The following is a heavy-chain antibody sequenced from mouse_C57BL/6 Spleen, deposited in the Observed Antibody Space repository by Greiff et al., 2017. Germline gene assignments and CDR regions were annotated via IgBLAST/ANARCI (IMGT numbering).Heavy chain of an antibody. V-gene: IGHV5-17*01. D-gene: IGHD1-1*01. Sequence: EVKVVESGGGLVKPGGSLKLSCAASGFTFSDYGMHWVRQAPGKGLEWVAYISSSSSTIYYADTVKGRFTISRDNAKNTLFLQMTSLRSEDTAMDYGARDYYGSSWAMDYWGQGTSVTVSS. J-gene: IGHJ4*01. CDR2: ISSSSSTI. CDR1: GFTFSDYG. CDR3: ARDYYGSSWAMDY.